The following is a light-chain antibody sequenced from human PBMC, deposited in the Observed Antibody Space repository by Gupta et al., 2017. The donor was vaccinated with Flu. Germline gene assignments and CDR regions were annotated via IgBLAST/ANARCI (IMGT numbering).Light chain of an antibody. V-gene: IGKV3-20*01. Sequence: EIVLTQSPGTLSLSPGEGATLSCRASQSVASYLAWYQQKTGQAPRLLIYGASSRATGIPDRFSGSGSGTDFSLTISRLEPEDFAVYYWQHYGTSHTFGQGTKLEIK. CDR3: QHYGTSHT. CDR2: GAS. J-gene: IGKJ2*01. CDR1: QSVASY.